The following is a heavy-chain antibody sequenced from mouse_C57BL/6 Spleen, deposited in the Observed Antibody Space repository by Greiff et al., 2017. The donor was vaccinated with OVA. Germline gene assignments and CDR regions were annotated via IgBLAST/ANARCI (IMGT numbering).Heavy chain of an antibody. CDR3: ARSEYYGSNYFDY. Sequence: QVQLQQPGTELVKPGASVKLSCKASGYTFTSYWMHWVKQRPGQGLEWIGNINPSDGGTNYNEKFKSKATLTVDKSSSTAYMQLSSLTSEDSAVYYCARSEYYGSNYFDYWGQGTTLTVSS. V-gene: IGHV1-53*01. D-gene: IGHD1-1*01. CDR1: GYTFTSYW. J-gene: IGHJ2*01. CDR2: INPSDGGT.